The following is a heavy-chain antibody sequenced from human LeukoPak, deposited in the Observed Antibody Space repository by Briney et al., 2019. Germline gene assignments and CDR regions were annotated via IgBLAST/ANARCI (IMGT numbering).Heavy chain of an antibody. CDR2: IKQDGSEE. CDR3: ARDGEYCGSISSYRGSNDY. D-gene: IGHD2-2*02. J-gene: IGHJ4*02. CDR1: GFTFRNYC. V-gene: IGHV3-7*01. Sequence: GGSLRLSCAASGFTFRNYCMSWVRQAPGKGLEWVANIKQDGSEEYYVDSVKGRFTISRDNAKNSLYLQMNSLRAEDTAVYYCARDGEYCGSISSYRGSNDYWGQGTLVTVSS.